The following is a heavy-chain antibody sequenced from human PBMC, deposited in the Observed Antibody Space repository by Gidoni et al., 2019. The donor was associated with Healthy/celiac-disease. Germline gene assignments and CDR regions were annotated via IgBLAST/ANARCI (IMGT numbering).Heavy chain of an antibody. V-gene: IGHV3-21*01. CDR2: SSSSSSYI. Sequence: EVQLVESGGGLVKPGGVLRLSSAASGFPFRSYGMNWFSQAPGKGRELISASSSSSSYIYYADSVKGRFTIPRDNAKKSLLLLMNSLRAEDTAVYYCAGDIMGYGGNSPVGYWGQGTLVTVSS. D-gene: IGHD4-17*01. CDR3: AGDIMGYGGNSPVGY. CDR1: GFPFRSYG. J-gene: IGHJ4*02.